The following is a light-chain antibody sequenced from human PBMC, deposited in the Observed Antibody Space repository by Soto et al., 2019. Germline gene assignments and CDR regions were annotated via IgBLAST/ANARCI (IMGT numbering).Light chain of an antibody. J-gene: IGKJ2*01. CDR3: LQLYSTVHT. CDR1: QTVVYNSNNKNY. CDR2: WAS. Sequence: DIVMTQSPDSLAVSLGERDTISCKSSQTVVYNSNNKNYLAWYQQKQGQPPKLLIYWASTRESGVPDRFSGSGSGTDFTLTISSLQAEDVEVYYCLQLYSTVHTFVQGTKLEIK. V-gene: IGKV4-1*01.